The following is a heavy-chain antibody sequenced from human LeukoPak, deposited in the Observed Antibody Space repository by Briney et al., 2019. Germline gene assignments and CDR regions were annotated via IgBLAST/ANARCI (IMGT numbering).Heavy chain of an antibody. D-gene: IGHD6-13*01. J-gene: IGHJ5*02. CDR3: ARDTIAAAGTYPS. CDR1: GGSISSYY. V-gene: IGHV4-4*07. CDR2: IYTSGST. Sequence: SETLSLTCTVSGGSISSYYWSWIRQPAGKGLEWIGRIYTSGSTNYNPSLKSRVTISVDKSKNRFSLKLSSVTAADTAVYYCARDTIAAAGTYPSWGQGTLVTVSS.